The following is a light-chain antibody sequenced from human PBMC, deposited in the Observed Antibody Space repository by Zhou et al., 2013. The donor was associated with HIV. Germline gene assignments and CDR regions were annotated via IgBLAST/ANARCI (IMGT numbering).Light chain of an antibody. J-gene: IGKJ1*01. Sequence: DIQMTQSPSTLSASVGDRVTITCRASQSISSWLAWYQQKPGNAPKLLVYQTSYLESGVPSRFSGSGSGTEFTLTISSLQPDDFATYFCQQYYTYPWTFGQGTKVEIK. CDR1: QSISSW. CDR3: QQYYTYPWT. V-gene: IGKV1-5*03. CDR2: QTS.